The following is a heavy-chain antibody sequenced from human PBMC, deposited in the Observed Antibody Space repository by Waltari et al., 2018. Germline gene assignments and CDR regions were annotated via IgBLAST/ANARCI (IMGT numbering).Heavy chain of an antibody. D-gene: IGHD4-17*01. V-gene: IGHV1-8*03. Sequence: QVQLVQSGAELKRRGASVKVSCKASGYTFTNYDINWVRQARGQGLEWMGWMNPNSGNAGYAQRFQGRVTLTRDKSISTAFMELSSLTSEDTAVYYCTRAMSTVVPADYWGQGALVTV. CDR1: GYTFTNYD. J-gene: IGHJ4*02. CDR2: MNPNSGNA. CDR3: TRAMSTVVPADY.